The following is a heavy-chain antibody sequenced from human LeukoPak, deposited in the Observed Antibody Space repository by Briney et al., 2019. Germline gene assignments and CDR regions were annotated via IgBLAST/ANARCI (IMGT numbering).Heavy chain of an antibody. J-gene: IGHJ4*02. CDR1: GFSFRDAY. CDR3: TTDRMTRNGFFDY. Sequence: GGSLRLSCTTSGFSFRDAYMSWVRQAPGKGLEWVGRVKSRADGGSTDYAGTVKGRFSISRDDSKNIVYLEMDSLKTDDTAVYYCTTDRMTRNGFFDYWGQGMQVIVSS. CDR2: VKSRADGGST. D-gene: IGHD1-1*01. V-gene: IGHV3-15*01.